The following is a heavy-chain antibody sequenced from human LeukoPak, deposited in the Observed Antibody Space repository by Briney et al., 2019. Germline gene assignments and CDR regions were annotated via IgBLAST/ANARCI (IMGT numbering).Heavy chain of an antibody. Sequence: SVKVSCKAFGVTLNIGHAFIWARQAPGQGLQWMGRIIPFLGEVNYAQNFQGRVTITADRSTTTAYMELSSLRSEDTAVYYCARVPQGSSWPYYFDYWGQGTLVTVSS. CDR1: GVTLNIGHA. J-gene: IGHJ4*02. D-gene: IGHD6-13*01. CDR2: IIPFLGEV. V-gene: IGHV1-69*04. CDR3: ARVPQGSSWPYYFDY.